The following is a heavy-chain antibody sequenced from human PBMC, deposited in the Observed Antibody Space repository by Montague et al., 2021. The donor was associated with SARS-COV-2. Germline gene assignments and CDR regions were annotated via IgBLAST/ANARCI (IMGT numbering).Heavy chain of an antibody. V-gene: IGHV4-39*01. Sequence: SETLSLTCTVSGGSISSSSYYWGWIRQPPGKGLEWIGSIYYSGSTYYNPSLKSRVTISVDTSKNQFSLKLSSVTAADTAVYYCARGEEEMATIVDEYFDYRGQGTLVTVSS. CDR1: GGSISSSSYY. CDR3: ARGEEEMATIVDEYFDY. D-gene: IGHD5-24*01. J-gene: IGHJ4*02. CDR2: IYYSGST.